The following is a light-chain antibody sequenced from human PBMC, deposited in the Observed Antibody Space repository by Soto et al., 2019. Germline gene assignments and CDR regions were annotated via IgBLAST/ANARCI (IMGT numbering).Light chain of an antibody. V-gene: IGLV2-8*01. CDR1: SSDVGGYNY. Sequence: QSVLTQPPSASGSPGQSVTISCTGTSSDVGGYNYVSWYQQHPGKAPKLMIYEVSKRPSGVPDRFSGSKSGNTASLTVSGLLGEYEADSYCSPYAGSNNFVVFGGGTKLTVL. CDR3: SPYAGSNNFVV. J-gene: IGLJ2*01. CDR2: EVS.